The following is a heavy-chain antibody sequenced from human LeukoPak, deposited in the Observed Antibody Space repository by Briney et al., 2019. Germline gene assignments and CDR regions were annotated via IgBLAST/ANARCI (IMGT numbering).Heavy chain of an antibody. J-gene: IGHJ4*02. CDR3: AREVVVYWYGLGSCGPEDY. CDR1: GGSISNYY. D-gene: IGHD3-10*01. Sequence: SETLSLTCTVSGGSISNYYWSWIRQPAGKGLEWIGHIYTTGSTNYNPSLKSRVTMSVDTSKNQCTLKLTSVTAADTAVYYCAREVVVYWYGLGSCGPEDYWGQGTLVTVSS. V-gene: IGHV4-4*07. CDR2: IYTTGST.